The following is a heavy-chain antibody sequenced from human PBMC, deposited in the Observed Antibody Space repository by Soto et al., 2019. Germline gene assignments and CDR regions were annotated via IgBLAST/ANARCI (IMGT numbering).Heavy chain of an antibody. V-gene: IGHV3-33*01. Sequence: QVHLVESGGGVVQPGGSLRLSCAASGFTFSHFGFHWVRQAPGKGLEWVAVIWSGGQNANNGDSVKGRFTISRDDSKNTVYLQMDSLRAEDTAIYYCARDSSGGPTDFDYWGQGALVTVSS. J-gene: IGHJ4*02. D-gene: IGHD3-10*01. CDR1: GFTFSHFG. CDR2: IWSGGQNA. CDR3: ARDSSGGPTDFDY.